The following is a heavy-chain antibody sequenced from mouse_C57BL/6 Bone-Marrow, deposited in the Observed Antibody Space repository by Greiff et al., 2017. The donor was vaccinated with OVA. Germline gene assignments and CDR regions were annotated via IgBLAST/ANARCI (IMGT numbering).Heavy chain of an antibody. J-gene: IGHJ4*01. CDR2: INPYNGGT. D-gene: IGHD1-1*01. V-gene: IGHV1-19*01. Sequence: EVQLQQSGPVLVKPGASVKMSCKASGYTFTDYYMNWVKQSHGKSLEWIGVINPYNGGTSYNQKFKGKATLTVDKSSSTAYMELNSLTSEDSAVYYCARMGPYYYGSSYAMDYWGQGTSVTVSS. CDR3: ARMGPYYYGSSYAMDY. CDR1: GYTFTDYY.